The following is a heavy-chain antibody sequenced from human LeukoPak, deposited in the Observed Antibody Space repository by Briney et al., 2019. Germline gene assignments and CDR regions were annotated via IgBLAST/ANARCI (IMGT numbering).Heavy chain of an antibody. Sequence: PSETLSLTCAVYGGSFTDNYWSWIRQPPGKGLEWIGEINHSGSTNFNPSLKSRVTILVDASKNQFSLKLNSVTAADTAVYYCATIINGEDDYWGQGTLVTVSS. D-gene: IGHD4-17*01. V-gene: IGHV4-34*01. CDR2: INHSGST. J-gene: IGHJ4*02. CDR3: ATIINGEDDY. CDR1: GGSFTDNY.